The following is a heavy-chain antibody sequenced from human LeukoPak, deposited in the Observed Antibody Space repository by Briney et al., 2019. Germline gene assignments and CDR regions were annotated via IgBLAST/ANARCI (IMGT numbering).Heavy chain of an antibody. J-gene: IGHJ4*02. CDR2: IKQDGSEK. CDR1: GFTFSSYW. D-gene: IGHD3-22*01. CDR3: ARVHDSSGSWRGPCVY. Sequence: GGSLRLSCAASGFTFSSYWMSWVRQAPGKGLEWVANIKQDGSEKYCVDSVKGRFTISRDNAKNSLYLQMNSLRAEDTALYYCARVHDSSGSWRGPCVYWGQGTLVTVSS. V-gene: IGHV3-7*03.